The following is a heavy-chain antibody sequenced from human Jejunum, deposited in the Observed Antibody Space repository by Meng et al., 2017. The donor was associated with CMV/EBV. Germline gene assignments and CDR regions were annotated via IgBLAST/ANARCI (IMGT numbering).Heavy chain of an antibody. J-gene: IGHJ4*02. CDR3: ARRGTSSSWDY. Sequence: EASGFTFSSYIMNWIRQAPGKGLEWVSYISTSGSTIYYADSVKGRFTISRDNAKNSLYLQMNSLRAEDTAMYYCARRGTSSSWDYWGLGTLVTVSS. CDR1: GFTFSSYI. CDR2: ISTSGSTI. D-gene: IGHD6-13*01. V-gene: IGHV3-48*03.